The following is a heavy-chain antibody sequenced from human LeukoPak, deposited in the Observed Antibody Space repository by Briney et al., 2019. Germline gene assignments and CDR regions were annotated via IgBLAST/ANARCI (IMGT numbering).Heavy chain of an antibody. CDR1: GFTFSSYA. V-gene: IGHV3-30*04. J-gene: IGHJ4*02. CDR2: TSYDGSNK. CDR3: ARDPVAAAQRGYFDY. Sequence: GGSLRLSCAASGFTFSSYAMHWVRQAPGKGLEWVAVTSYDGSNKYYADSMKGRFTISRDNSKNTLYLQMNSLRAEDTAMYYCARDPVAAAQRGYFDYWGQGTLVTVSS. D-gene: IGHD6-13*01.